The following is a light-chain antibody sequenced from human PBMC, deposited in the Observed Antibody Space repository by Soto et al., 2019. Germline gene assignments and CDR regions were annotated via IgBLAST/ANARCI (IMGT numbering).Light chain of an antibody. V-gene: IGLV2-8*01. CDR1: SSDVGGHNF. CDR2: EVT. J-gene: IGLJ1*01. Sequence: QSALTQPPSASGSPGQSVTISCTGTSSDVGGHNFVSWYQQHPGKAPRLVIAEVTKRPSGVPDRFSGSKSGNTASLTISGLQAEDEADYYCSSYAGTILYVFGTGTKVTVL. CDR3: SSYAGTILYV.